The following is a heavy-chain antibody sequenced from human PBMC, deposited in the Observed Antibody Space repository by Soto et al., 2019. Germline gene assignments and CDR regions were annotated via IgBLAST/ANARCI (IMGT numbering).Heavy chain of an antibody. Sequence: SETLSLTCTVSGGSISSYYWSWIRQPPGKGLEWIGYIYYSGSTNYNPSLKSRVTISVDTSKNQFSLKLSSVTAADTAVYYCAGNRYGYYYSGMDVWGQGTTVTVSS. CDR2: IYYSGST. CDR3: AGNRYGYYYSGMDV. V-gene: IGHV4-59*01. D-gene: IGHD2-15*01. J-gene: IGHJ6*02. CDR1: GGSISSYY.